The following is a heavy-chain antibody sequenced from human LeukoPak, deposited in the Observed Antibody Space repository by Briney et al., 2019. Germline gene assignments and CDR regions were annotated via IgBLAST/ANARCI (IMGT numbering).Heavy chain of an antibody. V-gene: IGHV3-66*01. D-gene: IGHD1-26*01. Sequence: GGSLRLSWAASGSTLTINYISCVRQAPGKGRGWVSVIYSVGSTYYADSVKGRFTIYREYSKNTLYLQMNSLRAEDTAVYYCAIFIVGATTSPAFDIWGPGKMVTVSS. CDR1: GSTLTINY. J-gene: IGHJ3*02. CDR2: IYSVGST. CDR3: AIFIVGATTSPAFDI.